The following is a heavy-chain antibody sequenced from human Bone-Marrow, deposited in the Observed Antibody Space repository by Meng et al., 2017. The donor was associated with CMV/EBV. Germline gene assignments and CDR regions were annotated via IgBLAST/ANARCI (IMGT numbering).Heavy chain of an antibody. D-gene: IGHD6-13*01. J-gene: IGHJ4*02. CDR2: ISSRGTTI. Sequence: GGSLRLSCAVSGFTFSDYYLSWIRQAPGKGLECVSYISSRGTTIEYADSVKGRFTISRDNAKNSLYLQMNSLRAEDTAVYYCARVGGYSSSWGQGTLVTVSS. V-gene: IGHV3-11*04. CDR3: ARVGGYSSS. CDR1: GFTFSDYY.